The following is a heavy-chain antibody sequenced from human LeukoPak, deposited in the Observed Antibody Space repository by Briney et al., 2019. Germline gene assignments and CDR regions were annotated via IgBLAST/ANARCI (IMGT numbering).Heavy chain of an antibody. V-gene: IGHV3-15*01. CDR2: IKSKTDGGTT. CDR1: GFTFSNAC. CDR3: ITDMGYFDY. D-gene: IGHD3-10*01. J-gene: IGHJ4*02. Sequence: KPAGTLRLSCAASGFTFSNACRSWVRQAPGKGLEWVGHIKSKTDGGTTDYAAPVKGRFTISSDDSKTTLYVQMNSLKSEDTAVYYCITDMGYFDYWGQGTLVTVSS.